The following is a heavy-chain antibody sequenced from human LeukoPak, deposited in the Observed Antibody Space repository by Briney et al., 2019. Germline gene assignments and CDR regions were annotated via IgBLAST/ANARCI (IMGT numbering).Heavy chain of an antibody. CDR2: ISAYNGNT. D-gene: IGHD3-10*01. Sequence: AASVKVSCKASGYTFTSYGISWVRQAPGQGLEWMGWISAYNGNTNYAQKLQGRVTMTTDTSTSTAYMELRSLRSDDTAVYYCARGLWFGITSFLGIDCWGQGTLVTVSS. CDR1: GYTFTSYG. J-gene: IGHJ4*02. CDR3: ARGLWFGITSFLGIDC. V-gene: IGHV1-18*01.